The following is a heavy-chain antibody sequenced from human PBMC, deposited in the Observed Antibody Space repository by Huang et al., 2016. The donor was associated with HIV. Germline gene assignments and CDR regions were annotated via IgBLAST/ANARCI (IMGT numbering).Heavy chain of an antibody. D-gene: IGHD3-10*01. CDR1: GGSITDSNYY. Sequence: QLQLQESGPGLVRPSETLSLICTVSGGSITDSNYYWGWIRQPPGQGLEWIGSIYYSGDTDYSPSLKSRVTMSVDTSKDRFSLDIRSVAVADTAIYYCARHFGSWSGYFDSWGQGTLVPVSS. CDR2: IYYSGDT. V-gene: IGHV4-39*01. CDR3: ARHFGSWSGYFDS. J-gene: IGHJ4*02.